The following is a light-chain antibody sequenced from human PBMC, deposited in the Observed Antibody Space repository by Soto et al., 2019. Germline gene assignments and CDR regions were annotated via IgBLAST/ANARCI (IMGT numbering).Light chain of an antibody. CDR1: QSVSSSY. CDR2: GAS. Sequence: EIVLMQSPGTLSLSPGERATLSCRASQSVSSSYLAWYQQKPGQAPSLPIYGASSSATGIPDRFSGSGSGTDFTLTISRLEPEYVAVYYCQQYGSSMYTFGQGTKLEIK. J-gene: IGKJ2*01. CDR3: QQYGSSMYT. V-gene: IGKV3-20*01.